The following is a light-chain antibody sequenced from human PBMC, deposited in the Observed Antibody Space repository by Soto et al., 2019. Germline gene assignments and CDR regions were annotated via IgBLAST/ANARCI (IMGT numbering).Light chain of an antibody. CDR1: SSNIGSNT. Sequence: QSVLTQPPSASGTPGQRVTISCSGSSSNIGSNTVNWYQQLPGTAPKLLIYSDNQRPSGVPDRFTGSKSGTSASLAISGLRSEDEADYYCAVWDNSLNGVAFGAGTKVTVL. CDR3: AVWDNSLNGVA. J-gene: IGLJ1*01. CDR2: SDN. V-gene: IGLV1-44*01.